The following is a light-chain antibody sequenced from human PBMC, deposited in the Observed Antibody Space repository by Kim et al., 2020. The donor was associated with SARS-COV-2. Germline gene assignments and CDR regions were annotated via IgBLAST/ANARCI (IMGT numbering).Light chain of an antibody. J-gene: IGKJ1*01. Sequence: DIQMTQSPSTLAVSVGDRVTITCRASQSISSWLAWYQQKPGKAPKLLIYKASSLESGVPSRFSGSGSGTEFTLTISSLQPDDFATYYCQQYNSYSVTFGQGTQVDIK. CDR2: KAS. V-gene: IGKV1-5*03. CDR1: QSISSW. CDR3: QQYNSYSVT.